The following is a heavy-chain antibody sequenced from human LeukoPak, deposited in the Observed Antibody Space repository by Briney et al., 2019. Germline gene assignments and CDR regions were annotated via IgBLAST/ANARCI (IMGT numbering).Heavy chain of an antibody. CDR3: ARDSSGYSGYEREPDY. V-gene: IGHV3-21*01. D-gene: IGHD5-12*01. CDR2: ISSSSSYI. Sequence: PGGSLRLSCAASGFTFSSYSMNWVRQAPGKGLEWVSSISSSSSYIYYADSVKGRFTISRDNAKNSLYLQMNSLRAEDTAVYYCARDSSGYSGYEREPDYWGQGTLVTVSS. J-gene: IGHJ4*02. CDR1: GFTFSSYS.